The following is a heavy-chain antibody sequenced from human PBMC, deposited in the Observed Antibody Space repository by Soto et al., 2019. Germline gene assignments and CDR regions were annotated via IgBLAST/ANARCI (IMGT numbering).Heavy chain of an antibody. J-gene: IGHJ5*02. Sequence: QVQLVQSGAEVKKPGASVNVSCKASGYTFTSYYMHWVRQAPGQGLEWMGKIHPGGDSISYAEKFQGRVTMTRDTSTRTVYMGLSSLRSEDTAVYYCAREFRHYDLGRGVDWFDPWGQGTLVIVSS. CDR1: GYTFTSYY. D-gene: IGHD3-16*01. V-gene: IGHV1-46*01. CDR2: IHPGGDSI. CDR3: AREFRHYDLGRGVDWFDP.